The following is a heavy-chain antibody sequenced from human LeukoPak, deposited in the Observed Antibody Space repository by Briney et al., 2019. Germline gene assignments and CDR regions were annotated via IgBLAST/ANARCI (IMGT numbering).Heavy chain of an antibody. CDR3: ARGRRVTADAFDI. J-gene: IGHJ3*02. D-gene: IGHD2-21*02. Sequence: SETLSLTCAVYGGSFSGYYWSWIRQPPGKGLEWIGEINHSGSTNYNPSLKSRVTISVDTSKNQFSLKLSSVTAADTAVYYCARGRRVTADAFDIWGQGTMATVSS. V-gene: IGHV4-34*01. CDR1: GGSFSGYY. CDR2: INHSGST.